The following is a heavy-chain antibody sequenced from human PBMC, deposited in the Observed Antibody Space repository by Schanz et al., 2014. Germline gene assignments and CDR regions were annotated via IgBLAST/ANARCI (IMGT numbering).Heavy chain of an antibody. CDR2: ISYDGSNE. J-gene: IGHJ4*02. V-gene: IGHV3-30*04. CDR1: GFTFSDYA. D-gene: IGHD3-9*01. CDR3: ARDGSEYLRQDY. Sequence: QVQLVESGGGVVQPGRSLRLSCGASGFTFSDYAMHWVRQAPGMGLEWVAVISYDGSNEYYAHSVKGRFTISRDNSKNTLSLQMNSLRVEDTAVYYCARDGSEYLRQDYWGQGTLVTVSS.